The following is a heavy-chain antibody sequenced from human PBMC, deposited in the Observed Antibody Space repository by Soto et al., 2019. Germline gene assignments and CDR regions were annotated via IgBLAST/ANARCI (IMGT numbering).Heavy chain of an antibody. V-gene: IGHV4-31*03. D-gene: IGHD1-7*01. CDR3: ARGPITGTTFFDY. J-gene: IGHJ4*02. CDR1: GDSLTGYHYY. Sequence: SETLSLTCTVSGDSLTGYHYYWSWLRQHPGKGLEWIGYIYYSGSTYYNPSLKSRVTISVDPSKNQFSLKLSSVTAADTAVYYCARGPITGTTFFDYWGQGTLVTVSS. CDR2: IYYSGST.